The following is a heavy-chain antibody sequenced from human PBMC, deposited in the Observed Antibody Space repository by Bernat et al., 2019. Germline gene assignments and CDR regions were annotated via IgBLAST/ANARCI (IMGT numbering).Heavy chain of an antibody. CDR3: ARIQGYDYMWGGYRYGHWFDP. Sequence: QVTLKESGPVLVKPTETLTLTCTVSGFSLSNARMGVSWIRQPPGKALEWLAHIFSNDEKSYSTSLKSRLTISKDTSKSQVVLTMTNMDPVDTATYYCARIQGYDYMWGGYRYGHWFDPWGQGTLVTVSS. CDR1: GFSLSNARMG. D-gene: IGHD3-16*02. CDR2: IFSNDEK. J-gene: IGHJ5*02. V-gene: IGHV2-26*01.